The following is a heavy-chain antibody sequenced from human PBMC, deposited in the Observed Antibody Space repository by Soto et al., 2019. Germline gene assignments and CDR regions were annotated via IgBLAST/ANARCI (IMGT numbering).Heavy chain of an antibody. J-gene: IGHJ6*02. V-gene: IGHV4-39*01. Sequence: PSETLSLTCTVSGGSISSGSYYWGWIRQPPGKGLEWIGNMYYGGSTYYNPSLKSRVTISVDTSKNQFSLRLSSVTAADTAVYYCARQYYYGSGSYYGMDVWCQGTTVTLSS. CDR2: MYYGGST. CDR1: GGSISSGSYY. D-gene: IGHD3-10*01. CDR3: ARQYYYGSGSYYGMDV.